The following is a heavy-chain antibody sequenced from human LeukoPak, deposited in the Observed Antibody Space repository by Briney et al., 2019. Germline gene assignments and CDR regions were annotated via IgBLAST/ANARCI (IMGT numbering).Heavy chain of an antibody. D-gene: IGHD3-3*01. CDR3: ARAYTYYDFWSGYYTGNYFDY. CDR2: MNPNSGNT. J-gene: IGHJ4*02. CDR1: GYTFTSYD. V-gene: IGHV1-8*03. Sequence: ASVKVSCKASGYTFTSYDINWVRQATGQGLEWMGWMNPNSGNTGYAQKFQGRVTITRNTSISTAYMELSSLRSEDTAVYYCARAYTYYDFWSGYYTGNYFDYWGQGTLVTASS.